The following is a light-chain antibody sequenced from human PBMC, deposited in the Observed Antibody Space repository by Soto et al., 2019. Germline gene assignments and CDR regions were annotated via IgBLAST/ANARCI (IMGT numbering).Light chain of an antibody. CDR1: QSVTRNR. CDR2: GAS. J-gene: IGKJ1*01. CDR3: QQYGGLPRT. V-gene: IGKV3-20*01. Sequence: ETVLTQSPATLSLSPGERATLSCRASQSVTRNRLAWFQQKPGQAPRLLIYGASNRATGIPDRFSGSGSGTDFTLTISRLEPEDFAVYYCQQYGGLPRTFGQGTKVDIK.